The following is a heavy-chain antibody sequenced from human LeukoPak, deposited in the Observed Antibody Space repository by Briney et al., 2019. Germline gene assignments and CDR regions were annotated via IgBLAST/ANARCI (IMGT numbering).Heavy chain of an antibody. V-gene: IGHV3-23*01. CDR2: TSDSGGST. CDR3: AKRGVVIRVILVGFHKEAYYFDS. D-gene: IGHD3-22*01. CDR1: GITLSNYG. Sequence: GGSLRLSCAVSGITLSNYGMSWVRQAPGKGLEWVAGTSDSGGSTNYADSVKGRFTISRDNPKNTLYLQMNSLRAEDTAVYFCAKRGVVIRVILVGFHKEAYYFDSWGQGALVTVSS. J-gene: IGHJ4*02.